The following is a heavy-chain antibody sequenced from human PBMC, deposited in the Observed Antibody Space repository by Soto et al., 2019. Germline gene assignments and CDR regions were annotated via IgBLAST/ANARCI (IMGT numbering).Heavy chain of an antibody. J-gene: IGHJ6*02. CDR1: GGTFSNHA. CDR3: ARDLTTYYDFWSGPPDYGMDV. Sequence: GASVKVSCKASGGTFSNHAISWVRQAPGQGLEWVGGIIPMFPTADYAQRFQGRVTITADDSTTTVYMELSGLRSEDTAMYYCARDLTTYYDFWSGPPDYGMDVWRQGTTVTVSS. D-gene: IGHD3-3*01. V-gene: IGHV1-69*13. CDR2: IIPMFPTA.